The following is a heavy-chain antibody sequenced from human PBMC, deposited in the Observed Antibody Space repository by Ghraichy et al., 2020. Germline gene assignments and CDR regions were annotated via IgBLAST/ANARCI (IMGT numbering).Heavy chain of an antibody. D-gene: IGHD4-17*01. CDR3: ARGGVSVTNWFDP. CDR2: ISSSSSYI. J-gene: IGHJ5*02. V-gene: IGHV3-21*01. Sequence: GGSLRLSCAASGFTFSSYSMNWVRQAPGKGLELVSSISSSSSYIYYADSVKGRFTISRDNAKNSLYLQMNSLRAEDTAVYYCARGGVSVTNWFDPWGQGTLVTVSS. CDR1: GFTFSSYS.